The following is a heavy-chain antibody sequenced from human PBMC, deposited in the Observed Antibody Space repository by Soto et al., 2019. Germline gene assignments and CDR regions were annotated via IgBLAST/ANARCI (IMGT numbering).Heavy chain of an antibody. Sequence: LRLSCAASGFTFSSYAMSWVRQAPGKGLEWVSAISGSGGSTYYADSVKGRFTISRDNSKNTLYLQMNSLRAEDTAVYYCAKGEQLRDPGNDAYYYYGMDVWGQGTTVTVSS. J-gene: IGHJ6*02. CDR3: AKGEQLRDPGNDAYYYYGMDV. D-gene: IGHD1-1*01. CDR2: ISGSGGST. CDR1: GFTFSSYA. V-gene: IGHV3-23*01.